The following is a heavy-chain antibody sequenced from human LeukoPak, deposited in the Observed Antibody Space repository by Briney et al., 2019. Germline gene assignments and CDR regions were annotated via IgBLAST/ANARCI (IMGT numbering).Heavy chain of an antibody. CDR2: IWIDGSNK. J-gene: IGHJ4*02. Sequence: GGSLRLSCAASGFTFSIYGMHWVRQAPGKGLEWVAVIWIDGSNKYYADSVKGRFTISRDNSKNTLYLNMNSLRHGAPAVYSCSRASGPFDYWGQGTLVTVSS. D-gene: IGHD3-10*01. V-gene: IGHV3-33*01. CDR3: SRASGPFDY. CDR1: GFTFSIYG.